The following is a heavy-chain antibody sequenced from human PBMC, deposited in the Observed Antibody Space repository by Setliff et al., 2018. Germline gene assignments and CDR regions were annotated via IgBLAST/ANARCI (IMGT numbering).Heavy chain of an antibody. Sequence: ASVKVSCKASGYTFTDYYTHWVRQAPGQGLEWMGWINPNSGGTNYAQKFQGRVTMTRDTSISTAYMELSRLRSDDTAVYYCARTPNGGGAAAVARRAVYYYYMDVWGKGTTVTVSS. CDR3: ARTPNGGGAAAVARRAVYYYYMDV. J-gene: IGHJ6*03. CDR1: GYTFTDYY. CDR2: INPNSGGT. V-gene: IGHV1-2*02. D-gene: IGHD6-13*01.